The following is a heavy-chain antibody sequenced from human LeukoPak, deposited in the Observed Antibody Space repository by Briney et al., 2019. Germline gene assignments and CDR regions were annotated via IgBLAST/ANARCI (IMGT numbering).Heavy chain of an antibody. V-gene: IGHV3-33*01. J-gene: IGHJ3*01. D-gene: IGHD1-26*01. CDR1: GFIFSRYG. Sequence: PGGSLRLSCGVSGFIFSRYGMHWVRQAPGKGLEGVAVIWHDGSSKYYADSVKGRFTISRDNSKNTLYLQMNSLRAEDTAVYYCATHYKWDLLVHAFDFWGQGTMVTVSS. CDR2: IWHDGSSK. CDR3: ATHYKWDLLVHAFDF.